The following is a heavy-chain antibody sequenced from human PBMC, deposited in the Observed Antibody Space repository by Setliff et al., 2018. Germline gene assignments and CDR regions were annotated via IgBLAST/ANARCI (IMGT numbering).Heavy chain of an antibody. CDR3: ARDPSLYCSSTSCSPHWFDP. J-gene: IGHJ5*02. CDR2: INPDSGGT. V-gene: IGHV1-2*06. Sequence: SVKVSCKASGYTFTDYYIHWVRQAPGQGLEWMGRINPDSGGTNYAQKFQGRVTMTRDTSITAAYMELSRLRSDDSAVYYCARDPSLYCSSTSCSPHWFDPWGQGTLVTVSS. CDR1: GYTFTDYY. D-gene: IGHD2-2*01.